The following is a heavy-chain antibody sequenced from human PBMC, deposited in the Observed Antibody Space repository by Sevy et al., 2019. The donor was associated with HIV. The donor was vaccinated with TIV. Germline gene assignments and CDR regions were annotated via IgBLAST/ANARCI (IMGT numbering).Heavy chain of an antibody. V-gene: IGHV4-34*01. CDR1: GGSFSGYY. J-gene: IGHJ4*02. Sequence: SETLSLTCAVYGGSFSGYYWSWIRQPPGKGLEWIGEINHSGSTNYNPSLKSRVTISVDTSKNQFSLKLSSVTAADTAVYYCARGSTLTYSSSWKYYFDYWGQGTLVTVSS. D-gene: IGHD6-13*01. CDR3: ARGSTLTYSSSWKYYFDY. CDR2: INHSGST.